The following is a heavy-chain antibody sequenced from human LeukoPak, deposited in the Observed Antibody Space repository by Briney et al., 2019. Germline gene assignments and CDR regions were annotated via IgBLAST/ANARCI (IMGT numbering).Heavy chain of an antibody. J-gene: IGHJ5*02. Sequence: PGGSLRLSCAASGFSFSDYYMSWLRQAPGKGLEWVSYISSSGSTIYYAYYVKGRFTISRDNAKNSLYLQMNSLRAEDTAVYYCARVVIVCSSTSCYTGWFDPWGQGTLATVSS. V-gene: IGHV3-11*04. CDR2: ISSSGSTI. CDR3: ARVVIVCSSTSCYTGWFDP. D-gene: IGHD2-2*02. CDR1: GFSFSDYY.